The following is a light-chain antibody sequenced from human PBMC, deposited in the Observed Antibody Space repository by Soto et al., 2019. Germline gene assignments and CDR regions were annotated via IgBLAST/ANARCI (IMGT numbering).Light chain of an antibody. CDR1: QSVSNW. Sequence: DIQMTQSPSALSASVGDRVTITCRASQSVSNWLAWYRQNPGEAPKLLIYEGSTVDRGLPSRFSGSGSGTEFALTISSLQTDEFATFYAQQYDTYSRTFRQGTEVDVK. V-gene: IGKV1-5*03. CDR2: EGS. CDR3: QQYDTYSRT. J-gene: IGKJ1*01.